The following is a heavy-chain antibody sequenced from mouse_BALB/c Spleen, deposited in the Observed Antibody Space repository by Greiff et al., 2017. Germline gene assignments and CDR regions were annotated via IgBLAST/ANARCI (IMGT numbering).Heavy chain of an antibody. Sequence: ESGPGLVKPSQSLSLTCSVTGYSITSGYYWNWIRQFPGNKLEWMGYISYDGSNNYNPSLKNRISITRDTSKNQFFLKLNSVTTEDTATYYCALGLLGSSFAYWGQGTLVTVSA. CDR1: GYSITSGYY. CDR2: ISYDGSN. J-gene: IGHJ3*01. CDR3: ALGLLGSSFAY. D-gene: IGHD1-1*01. V-gene: IGHV3-6*02.